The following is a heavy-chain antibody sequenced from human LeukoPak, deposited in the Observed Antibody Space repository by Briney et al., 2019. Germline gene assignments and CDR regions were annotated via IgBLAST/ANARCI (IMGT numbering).Heavy chain of an antibody. CDR2: ISSSGSTI. Sequence: PGGSLRLSCAASGFTFSSYEMNWVRQAPGKGLEWVSYISSSGSTIYYADSVKGRFTIPRDNAKNSLYLQMNSLRAEDTAVYYCARVASSSSWSYYFDYWGQGTLVTVSS. CDR1: GFTFSSYE. V-gene: IGHV3-48*03. D-gene: IGHD6-13*01. CDR3: ARVASSSSWSYYFDY. J-gene: IGHJ4*02.